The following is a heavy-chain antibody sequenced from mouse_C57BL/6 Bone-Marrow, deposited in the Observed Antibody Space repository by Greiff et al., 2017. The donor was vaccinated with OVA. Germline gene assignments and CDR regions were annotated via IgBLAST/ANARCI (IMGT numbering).Heavy chain of an antibody. Sequence: VQLQQPGAELVQPGASVKLSCKASGYTFTSYWMQLVKQRPGPGLELIGEIDPSDSYTNYNQKVKGKATLTVDTSSSTAYMQLSSLTSEDSAVYYCARERIYYDYDWYFDVWGTGTTVTVSS. V-gene: IGHV1-50*01. D-gene: IGHD2-4*01. J-gene: IGHJ1*03. CDR3: ARERIYYDYDWYFDV. CDR1: GYTFTSYW. CDR2: IDPSDSYT.